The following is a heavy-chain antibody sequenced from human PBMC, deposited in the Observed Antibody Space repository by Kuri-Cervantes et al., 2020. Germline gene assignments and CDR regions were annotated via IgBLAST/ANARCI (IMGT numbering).Heavy chain of an antibody. CDR3: ASSDYAYAFDI. J-gene: IGHJ3*02. D-gene: IGHD4-17*01. Sequence: GGSLRLSCAASGFTFSDYYMSWIRQAPGKGLEWVSGVSWNGSRTHYADSVKGRFIISRDNSKNTLYLQMNSLRAEDTAVYYCASSDYAYAFDIWGQGTMVTVSS. CDR1: GFTFSDYY. V-gene: IGHV3-19*01. CDR2: VSWNGSRT.